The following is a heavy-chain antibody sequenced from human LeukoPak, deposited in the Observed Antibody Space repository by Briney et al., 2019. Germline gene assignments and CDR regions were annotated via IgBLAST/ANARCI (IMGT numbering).Heavy chain of an antibody. J-gene: IGHJ4*02. V-gene: IGHV3-30*01. Sequence: GGSLRLSCAASGFTFSSSAMHWVRQAPGKGPEWVAAISYDGSYMYHADSVKGRFTISRDNSKNTLELQMNGLRAEDTAVYYCARQGGDIGVWSWYYWGQGTLVTVSS. CDR2: ISYDGSYM. D-gene: IGHD6-19*01. CDR3: ARQGGDIGVWSWYY. CDR1: GFTFSSSA.